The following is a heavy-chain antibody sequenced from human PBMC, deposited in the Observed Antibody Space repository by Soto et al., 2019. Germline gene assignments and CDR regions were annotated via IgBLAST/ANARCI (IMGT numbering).Heavy chain of an antibody. CDR2: VYGDGDK. D-gene: IGHD3-16*01. CDR1: GISLTTSGDG. V-gene: IGHV2-5*02. J-gene: IGHJ3*01. Sequence: QIALKESGPTLVSPTPNLTLTCTFSGISLTTSGDGVGWVRQPPGKGLEWVALVYGDGDKRYLTSLKSRLTITKDTSKNQVVLTMTNMDPVDTGTYLCAHNIGGDYVYGFDFWGQGTKVTVSS. CDR3: AHNIGGDYVYGFDF.